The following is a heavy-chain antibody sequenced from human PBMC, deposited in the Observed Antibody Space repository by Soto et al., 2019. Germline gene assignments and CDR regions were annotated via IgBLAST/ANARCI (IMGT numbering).Heavy chain of an antibody. J-gene: IGHJ4*02. D-gene: IGHD5-12*01. V-gene: IGHV6-1*01. Sequence: SQTLSLTCAISGGSVSSNSAAWNWIRQSPSRGLEWLGRTYYRSKWYNDYAVSVKSRITINPDTSKNQFPLQLNSVTPEDTAVYYCARGSWLQSPTAFDYWGQGTLVTVS. CDR2: TYYRSKWYN. CDR1: GGSVSSNSAA. CDR3: ARGSWLQSPTAFDY.